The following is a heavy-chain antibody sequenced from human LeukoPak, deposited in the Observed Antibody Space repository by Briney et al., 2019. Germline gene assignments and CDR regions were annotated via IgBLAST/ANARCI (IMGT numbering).Heavy chain of an antibody. D-gene: IGHD4-11*01. Sequence: PGGSLRLSCAASGFTFSSYGMLWVRQARGKGLEWVTFISYDGSNKYYADSVKGRFTISRDNSKNTLFLQMNSLRAEDTAMYYCASNDYNNYVEDYWGQGTLVTVSS. V-gene: IGHV3-30*02. J-gene: IGHJ4*02. CDR2: ISYDGSNK. CDR1: GFTFSSYG. CDR3: ASNDYNNYVEDY.